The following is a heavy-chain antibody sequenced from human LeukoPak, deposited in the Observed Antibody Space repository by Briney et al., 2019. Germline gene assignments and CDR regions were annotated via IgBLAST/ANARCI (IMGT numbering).Heavy chain of an antibody. CDR2: IKQDGSEK. Sequence: GGSLRLSCAASGFTFSSYWMSWVRQAPGKGLEWVANIKQDGSEKYYVDSVKGRFTISRDNAKNSLYLQMNSLRAEDTAVYYCARDSRTVLRYFDWLNYMDVWGKGTTVTISS. D-gene: IGHD3-9*01. J-gene: IGHJ6*03. CDR1: GFTFSSYW. V-gene: IGHV3-7*03. CDR3: ARDSRTVLRYFDWLNYMDV.